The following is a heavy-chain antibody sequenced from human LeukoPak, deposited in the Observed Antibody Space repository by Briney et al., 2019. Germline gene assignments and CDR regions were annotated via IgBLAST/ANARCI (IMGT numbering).Heavy chain of an antibody. CDR3: ARAYSTPNYYYYYMDV. CDR1: GGSISSSSYY. Sequence: PSETLSLTCTVSGGSISSSSYYWGWIRQPAGKGLEWIGRIYTSGSTNYNPSLKSRVTMSVDTSKNQFSLKLSSVTAADTAVYYCARAYSTPNYYYYYMDVWGKGTTVTVSS. CDR2: IYTSGST. J-gene: IGHJ6*03. D-gene: IGHD2-2*01. V-gene: IGHV4-61*02.